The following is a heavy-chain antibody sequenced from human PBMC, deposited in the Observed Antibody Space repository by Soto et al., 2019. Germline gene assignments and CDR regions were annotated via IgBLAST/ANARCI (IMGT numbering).Heavy chain of an antibody. CDR2: IYYSGST. V-gene: IGHV4-31*03. Sequence: SETLSLTCTVSGGSISSGGYYWSWIRQHPGKGLEWIGYIYYSGSTYYNPSLKSRVTISVDTSKNQFSLKLSSVTAADTAVYYCARSPLTGYSSGSFDYWGQGTLVTVS. J-gene: IGHJ4*02. CDR1: GGSISSGGYY. CDR3: ARSPLTGYSSGSFDY. D-gene: IGHD6-19*01.